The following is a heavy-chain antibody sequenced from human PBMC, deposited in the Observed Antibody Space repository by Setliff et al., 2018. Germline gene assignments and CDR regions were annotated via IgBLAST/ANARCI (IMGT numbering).Heavy chain of an antibody. Sequence: KASETLSLTCSVYGESFSNNYWSWIRQPPGKGLERIGESSHSGSTSYSPSLKSQLTMSVDTSTNHFSLKLTSVTAADTAVYYCARDNTIVGATDYWGQGALVTVS. V-gene: IGHV4-34*01. CDR2: SSHSGST. J-gene: IGHJ4*02. CDR3: ARDNTIVGATDY. D-gene: IGHD1-26*01. CDR1: GESFSNNY.